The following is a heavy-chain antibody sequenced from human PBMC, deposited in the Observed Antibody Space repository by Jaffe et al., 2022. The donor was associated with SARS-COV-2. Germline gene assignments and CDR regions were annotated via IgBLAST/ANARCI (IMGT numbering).Heavy chain of an antibody. V-gene: IGHV4-30-4*01. D-gene: IGHD2-2*01. CDR2: IYYSGST. CDR1: GGSISSGDYY. J-gene: IGHJ6*02. Sequence: QVQLQESGPGLVKPSQTLSLTCTVSGGSISSGDYYWSWIRQPPGKGLEWIGYIYYSGSTYYNPSLKSRVTISVDTSKNQFSLKLSSVTAADTAVYYCAGQDIVVVPAALGDIYYGMDVWGQGTTVTVSS. CDR3: AGQDIVVVPAALGDIYYGMDV.